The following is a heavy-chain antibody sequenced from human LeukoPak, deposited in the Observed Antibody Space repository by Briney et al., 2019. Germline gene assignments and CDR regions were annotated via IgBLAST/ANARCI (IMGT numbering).Heavy chain of an antibody. D-gene: IGHD6-6*01. CDR3: ARMIAARFYYYGMDV. J-gene: IGHJ6*02. CDR2: TNPNSGGT. V-gene: IGHV1-2*02. Sequence: ASVKVSCKASGYTFTGYYMHWVRQAPGQGLEWMGWTNPNSGGTNYAQKFQGRVTMTRDTSISTAYMELSRLRSDDTAVYYCARMIAARFYYYGMDVWGQGTTVTVSS. CDR1: GYTFTGYY.